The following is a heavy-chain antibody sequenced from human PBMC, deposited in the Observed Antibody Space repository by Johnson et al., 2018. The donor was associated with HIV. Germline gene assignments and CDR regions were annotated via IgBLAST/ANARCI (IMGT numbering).Heavy chain of an antibody. D-gene: IGHD6-13*01. J-gene: IGHJ3*02. Sequence: VQLVESGGGLVQPGRSLRLSCAASGFTFDDYAMHWVRQAPGKGLEWVSGISWNSGSIGYADSVKGRFTISRDNAKNSLYLQMNSLSAEDTALYYWAAIVGIGSSWSAAVDSWGQGTMVTVSS. CDR1: GFTFDDYA. CDR3: AAIVGIGSSWSAAVDS. V-gene: IGHV3-9*01. CDR2: ISWNSGSI.